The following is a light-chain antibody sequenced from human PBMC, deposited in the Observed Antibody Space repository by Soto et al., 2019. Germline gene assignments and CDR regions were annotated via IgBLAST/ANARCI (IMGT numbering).Light chain of an antibody. CDR1: QGISSY. CDR2: AAS. CDR3: KQLNSYPLT. J-gene: IGKJ4*01. V-gene: IGKV1-9*01. Sequence: DIQLPQSPSFLSASVGARVTITCRASQGISSYLAWYQQKPGKAHKLLIYAASTLQSGVPSRFSGSGSGTEFTLTISSLQPEEFATYYCKQLNSYPLTVGGGNKVAIK.